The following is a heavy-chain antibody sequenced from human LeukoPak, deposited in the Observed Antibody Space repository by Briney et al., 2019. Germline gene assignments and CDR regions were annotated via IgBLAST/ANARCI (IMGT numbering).Heavy chain of an antibody. Sequence: GGSLRLSCAASGFTFSSYAMHWVRQAPGKGLEWVAVISYDGSNKYYADSVKGRFTISRDNSKNTLYLQMNSLRAEDTAVYYCAKVPSNSVATSWGQGTLVTVSS. CDR3: AKVPSNSVATS. CDR1: GFTFSSYA. V-gene: IGHV3-30-3*01. D-gene: IGHD5-12*01. J-gene: IGHJ4*02. CDR2: ISYDGSNK.